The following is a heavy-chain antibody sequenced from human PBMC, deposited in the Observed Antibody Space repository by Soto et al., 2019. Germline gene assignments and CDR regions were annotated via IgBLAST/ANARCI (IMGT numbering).Heavy chain of an antibody. Sequence: EVQLVESGGGLVQPGGSLRLSCAASGFTFSSYSMNWVRQAPGKGLEWVSYISSSSSTIYYADSVKGRFTISRDNAKNSLYLQMNSLRDEDTAVYYCAREARYYCDSSGYLDWFDPWGQGTLVTVSS. D-gene: IGHD3-22*01. CDR3: AREARYYCDSSGYLDWFDP. CDR2: ISSSSSTI. J-gene: IGHJ5*02. CDR1: GFTFSSYS. V-gene: IGHV3-48*02.